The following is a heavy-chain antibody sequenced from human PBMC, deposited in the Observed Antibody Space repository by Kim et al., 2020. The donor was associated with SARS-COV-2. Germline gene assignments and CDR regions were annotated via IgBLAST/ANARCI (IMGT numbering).Heavy chain of an antibody. Sequence: ASVKVSCKASGYTFTSYGISWVRQAPGQGLEWMGWISAYNGNTNYAQKLQGRVTMTTDTSTSTAYMELRSLRSDDTAVYYCARDVGGSGSYWHYYYYGMDVWGQGTTVTVSS. CDR1: GYTFTSYG. V-gene: IGHV1-18*04. CDR2: ISAYNGNT. CDR3: ARDVGGSGSYWHYYYYGMDV. J-gene: IGHJ6*02. D-gene: IGHD3-10*01.